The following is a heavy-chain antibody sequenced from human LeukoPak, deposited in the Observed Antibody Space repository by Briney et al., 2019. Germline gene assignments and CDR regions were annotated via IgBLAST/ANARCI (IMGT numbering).Heavy chain of an antibody. CDR3: ARGGVAAAGTFDY. CDR2: IYYSGST. D-gene: IGHD6-13*01. CDR1: GGSISSYY. J-gene: IGHJ4*02. Sequence: SETLSLTCTVSGGSISSYYWSWIRQPAGKVLEWIGYIYYSGSTNYNPSLKSRVTISVDTSKNQLSLKLSSVTAADTAVYYCARGGVAAAGTFDYWGQGTLVTVSS. V-gene: IGHV4-59*01.